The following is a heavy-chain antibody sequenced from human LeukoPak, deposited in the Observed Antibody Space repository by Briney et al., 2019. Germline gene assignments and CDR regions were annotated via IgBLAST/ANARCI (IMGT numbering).Heavy chain of an antibody. Sequence: ASVKVSCKASGYTFTSYAMNWVRQAPGQGLEWMGWINTNTGNPTYAQGFTGRFVFSLDTSVSTAYLQISSLKAEDTAVYYCASTPASYYYYDYGMDVWGQGTTVTVSS. J-gene: IGHJ6*02. V-gene: IGHV7-4-1*02. CDR2: INTNTGNP. CDR1: GYTFTSYA. CDR3: ASTPASYYYYDYGMDV.